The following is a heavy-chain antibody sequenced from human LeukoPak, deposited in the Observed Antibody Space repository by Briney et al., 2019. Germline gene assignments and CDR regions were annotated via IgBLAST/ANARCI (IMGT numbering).Heavy chain of an antibody. CDR1: GFTFSSYS. J-gene: IGHJ4*02. CDR3: AKDPGYQVVYCFDY. V-gene: IGHV3-23*01. D-gene: IGHD2-2*01. Sequence: GGALRLSCAASGFTFSSYSMSWVRQAPGKGLEWVSGISGSGGSTDYADSVKGRFTISRDNSKNTLYLQMNSLRVEDTAVYYCAKDPGYQVVYCFDYWGQGTLVTVSS. CDR2: ISGSGGST.